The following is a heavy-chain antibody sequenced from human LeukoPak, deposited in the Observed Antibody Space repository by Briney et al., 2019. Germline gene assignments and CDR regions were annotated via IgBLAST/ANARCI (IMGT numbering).Heavy chain of an antibody. D-gene: IGHD2-2*01. CDR3: ARGAAQYQLLFVPYYYYGMDV. J-gene: IGHJ6*02. V-gene: IGHV1-18*01. CDR1: GYTFTSYG. Sequence: GASVKVSCKASGYTFTSYGISWVRQAPGQGLEWMGWISAYNGNTNYAQKLQGRVTMTTDTSTSTAYMELRSLRSEDTAVYYCARGAAQYQLLFVPYYYYGMDVWGQGTTVTVSS. CDR2: ISAYNGNT.